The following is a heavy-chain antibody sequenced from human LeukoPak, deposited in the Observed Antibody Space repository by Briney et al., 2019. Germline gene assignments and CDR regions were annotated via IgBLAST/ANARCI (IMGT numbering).Heavy chain of an antibody. J-gene: IGHJ6*03. CDR1: GYSISSGYY. CDR3: AHDYGDQRPYYYYYYYMDV. V-gene: IGHV4-38-2*02. CDR2: IYHSGST. Sequence: SETLSLTCTVSGYSISSGYYWGWIRQPPGKGLEWIGSIYHSGSTYYNPSLKSRVTISVDTSKNQFSLKLSSVTAADTAVYYCAHDYGDQRPYYYYYYYMDVWGKGTTVTVSS. D-gene: IGHD4-17*01.